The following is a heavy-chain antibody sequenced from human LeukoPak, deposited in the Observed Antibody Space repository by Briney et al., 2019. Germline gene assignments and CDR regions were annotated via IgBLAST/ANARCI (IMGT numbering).Heavy chain of an antibody. CDR1: AYSISSYD. CDR2: INPSGGRT. CDR3: ARGSANYLGYFDL. V-gene: IGHV1-46*01. Sequence: GASVKVSCKASAYSISSYDMHWVRQAPGQGLEWMGIINPSGGRTSYARKFQSRVTMTRDTSTSTVYMELSSLKSEDTAVYYCARGSANYLGYFDLWGRGTLVTVSS. J-gene: IGHJ2*01. D-gene: IGHD4/OR15-4a*01.